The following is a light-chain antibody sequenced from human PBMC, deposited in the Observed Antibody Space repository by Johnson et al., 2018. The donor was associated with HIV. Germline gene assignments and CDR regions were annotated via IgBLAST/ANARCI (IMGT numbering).Light chain of an antibody. CDR2: ENN. CDR3: GTWDSSLSAGCYV. Sequence: QSVLTQPPSASLTPGQRVTISCSGSSSNIGNNYVSWYQQLPGTAPKLLIYENNKRPSGIPDRFSGSKSGTSATLGITGLQTGDEADYYCGTWDSSLSAGCYVFGTGTKVTVL. CDR1: SSNIGNNY. V-gene: IGLV1-51*02. J-gene: IGLJ1*01.